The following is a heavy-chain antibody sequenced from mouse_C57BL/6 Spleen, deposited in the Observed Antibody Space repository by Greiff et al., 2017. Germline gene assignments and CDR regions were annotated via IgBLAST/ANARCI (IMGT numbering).Heavy chain of an antibody. Sequence: EVQLVESGGGLVQPGGSLSLSCAASGFTFTDYYMSWVRQPPGKALEWLGFISNKANGDTTEYSASVKGRFTMSRDNSQSILYLQMNALRAEDTATYSSARPSIYEDCVAFAYWGQGTLVTVSA. CDR1: GFTFTDYY. D-gene: IGHD2-4*01. CDR2: ISNKANGDTT. V-gene: IGHV7-3*01. J-gene: IGHJ3*01. CDR3: ARPSIYEDCVAFAY.